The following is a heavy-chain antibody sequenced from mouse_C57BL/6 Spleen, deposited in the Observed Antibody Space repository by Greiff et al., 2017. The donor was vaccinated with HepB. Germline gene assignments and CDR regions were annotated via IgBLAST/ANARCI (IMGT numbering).Heavy chain of an antibody. CDR1: GYTFTSYW. V-gene: IGHV1-69*01. Sequence: QVQLQQPGAELVMPGASVKLSCKASGYTFTSYWMHWVKQRPGQGLEWIGEIDPSDSYTNYNQKFKGKATLTVDKSSSTAYMQLSSLTSEDSAVYYCARRTTAYWYFDVWGTGTTVTVSS. J-gene: IGHJ1*03. CDR3: ARRTTAYWYFDV. D-gene: IGHD1-2*01. CDR2: IDPSDSYT.